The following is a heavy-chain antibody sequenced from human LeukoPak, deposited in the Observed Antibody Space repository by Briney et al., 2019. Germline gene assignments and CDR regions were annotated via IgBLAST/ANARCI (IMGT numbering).Heavy chain of an antibody. CDR3: ARYLNYANYGMDV. D-gene: IGHD5-24*01. V-gene: IGHV4-31*03. Sequence: SETLSLTCTVSGGSISSGGYYWSWIRQHPGKGLEWIGYICYSGSTYYNPPLKSRVTISVDTSKNQFSLKLSSVTAADTAVYYCARYLNYANYGMDVWGQGTTVTVSS. J-gene: IGHJ6*02. CDR2: ICYSGST. CDR1: GGSISSGGYY.